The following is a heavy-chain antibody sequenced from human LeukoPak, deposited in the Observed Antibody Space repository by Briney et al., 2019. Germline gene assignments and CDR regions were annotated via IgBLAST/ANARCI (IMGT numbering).Heavy chain of an antibody. J-gene: IGHJ4*02. V-gene: IGHV4-59*08. Sequence: PSETLSLTCTVSGGSISSYYWSWIRQPPGKGLEWIGYIYYSGSTHYNPSLKSRVTMSVDTSRIQFSLKLSSVTAADTAVYYCARHDPGYSSSWYEYYFDYWGQGTLVTVSS. D-gene: IGHD6-13*01. CDR2: IYYSGST. CDR3: ARHDPGYSSSWYEYYFDY. CDR1: GGSISSYY.